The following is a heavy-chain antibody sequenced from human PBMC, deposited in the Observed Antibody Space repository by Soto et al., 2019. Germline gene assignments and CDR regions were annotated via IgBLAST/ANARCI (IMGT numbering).Heavy chain of an antibody. V-gene: IGHV3-30*18. CDR3: AKDEGSGWYAGFDY. D-gene: IGHD6-19*01. Sequence: GGSLRLSCAASGFTFSSYGMHWVRQAPGKGLEWVAVISDDGSNKYYADSVKGRFTISRDNSKNTLYLQMNSLRAEDTAVYYCAKDEGSGWYAGFDYWGQGTLVTVSS. CDR1: GFTFSSYG. CDR2: ISDDGSNK. J-gene: IGHJ4*02.